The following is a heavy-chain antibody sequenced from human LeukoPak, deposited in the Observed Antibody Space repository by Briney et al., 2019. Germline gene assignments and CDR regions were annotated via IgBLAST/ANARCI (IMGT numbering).Heavy chain of an antibody. V-gene: IGHV1-2*02. CDR3: ARDGVVPAAKTGDY. Sequence: ASVKVSCKASGYTFSGHYMHWVRQAPGQGLEWMGWINPNSGGTNYAQKFQGRVTMTRDTSISTAYMDLSRLTSDDTAVYYCARDGVVPAAKTGDYWGQGTLVTVSS. CDR1: GYTFSGHY. J-gene: IGHJ4*02. D-gene: IGHD2-2*01. CDR2: INPNSGGT.